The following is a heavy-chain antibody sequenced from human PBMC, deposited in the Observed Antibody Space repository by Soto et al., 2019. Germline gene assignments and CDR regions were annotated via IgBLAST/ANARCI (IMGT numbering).Heavy chain of an antibody. J-gene: IGHJ4*02. Sequence: QVQLQESGPGLVKPSETLSLTCTVSGGSISSYYWSWIRQPPGKGLEWIGYIYYSGSTNYNPSLKSRVAVSVDTSKNQFSLKLSSVTAADTAVYYCAREIQSTTFDYWGQGTLVTVSS. D-gene: IGHD2-2*01. CDR2: IYYSGST. V-gene: IGHV4-59*01. CDR1: GGSISSYY. CDR3: AREIQSTTFDY.